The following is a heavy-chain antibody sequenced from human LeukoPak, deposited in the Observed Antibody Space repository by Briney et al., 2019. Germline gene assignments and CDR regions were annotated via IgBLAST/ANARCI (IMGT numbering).Heavy chain of an antibody. V-gene: IGHV3-23*01. J-gene: IGHJ4*02. CDR1: GFTFSSYA. D-gene: IGHD6-19*01. CDR3: ANLPKQRLGNFDY. Sequence: GGSLRLSCAASGFTFSSYAMSWVRQAPGKGLEWVSAISGSGGSTYYADSVKGRFTISRDNSKNTLYLQMNSLRAEDTAVYYCANLPKQRLGNFDYWGQGTLVTVSS. CDR2: ISGSGGST.